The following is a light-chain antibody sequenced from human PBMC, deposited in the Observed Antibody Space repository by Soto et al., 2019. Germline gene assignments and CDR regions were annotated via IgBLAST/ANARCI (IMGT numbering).Light chain of an antibody. J-gene: IGKJ5*01. Sequence: EFVLTQSPATLSLSPGERATLYCGASQRVSGGFLAWYQQKPGLAPRLILYDTSFRATGIPDRFSGSGSGTDFTLTISRLDPEDFAVYYCQQRSYPITFGQGTRLEIK. CDR2: DTS. V-gene: IGKV3D-20*01. CDR3: QQRSYPIT. CDR1: QRVSGGF.